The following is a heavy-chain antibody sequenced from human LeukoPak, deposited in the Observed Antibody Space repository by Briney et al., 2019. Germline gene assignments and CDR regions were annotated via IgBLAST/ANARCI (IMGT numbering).Heavy chain of an antibody. V-gene: IGHV3-48*01. D-gene: IGHD2-2*01. CDR3: ARDYLYAFDY. J-gene: IGHJ4*02. Sequence: GESLKISCAASGFSFSSYSMNWVRQAPGKGLEWVSYISGSGNAIHYTDSVKGRFTISRDNAKNALYLQMNSLRAEDTAVYFCARDYLYAFDYWGQGTLGTVSS. CDR2: ISGSGNAI. CDR1: GFSFSSYS.